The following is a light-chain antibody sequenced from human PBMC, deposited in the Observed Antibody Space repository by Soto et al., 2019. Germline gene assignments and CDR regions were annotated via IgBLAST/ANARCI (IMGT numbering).Light chain of an antibody. Sequence: QSVLTQPASVSGSPGQTVTISCTGTSSDVGGYDYVSWYQHHPGKAPKLVIYDVTYRPSGVSYRFSAFQSANTACLPLSRLPADDGACYYGSRYPIIRTYVFGTGNKVTVL. CDR3: SRYPIIRTYV. V-gene: IGLV2-14*01. J-gene: IGLJ1*01. CDR2: DVT. CDR1: SSDVGGYDY.